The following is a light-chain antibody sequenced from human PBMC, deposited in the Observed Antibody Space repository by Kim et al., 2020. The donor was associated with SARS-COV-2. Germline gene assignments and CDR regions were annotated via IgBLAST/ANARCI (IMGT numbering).Light chain of an antibody. CDR2: WAS. J-gene: IGKJ2*01. V-gene: IGKV4-1*01. CDR1: QSVLYSSDNKNY. Sequence: LLTQSPDSLAVSLGERATINCKSSQSVLYSSDNKNYLAWYQQKPGQPPKLLVYWASTRESGVPDRFSGSGSGTDFTLTIRSLQAEDVAVYWCQQYYDTPYTFGQGTKLEIK. CDR3: QQYYDTPYT.